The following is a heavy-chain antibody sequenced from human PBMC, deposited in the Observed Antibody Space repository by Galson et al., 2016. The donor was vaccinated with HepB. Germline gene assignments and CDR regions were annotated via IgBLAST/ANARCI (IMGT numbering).Heavy chain of an antibody. V-gene: IGHV3-74*01. CDR1: GFTFSTYW. Sequence: SLRLSCAASGFTFSTYWMHWVRQVPGMGLVWVSRVNSDGSRTTYVDSVKGRFTISRDNAKNTLYLQMNSLRVEDTAVYYCARGPGPLVVGDFSHGLDVWGQGATVTVSS. CDR3: ARGPGPLVVGDFSHGLDV. J-gene: IGHJ6*02. CDR2: VNSDGSRT. D-gene: IGHD2-21*02.